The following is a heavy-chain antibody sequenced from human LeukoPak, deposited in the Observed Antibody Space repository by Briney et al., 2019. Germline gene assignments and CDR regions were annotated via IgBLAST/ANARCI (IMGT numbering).Heavy chain of an antibody. Sequence: GGSLRLSCAASGFTFSSYSMNWVRQAPGKGLEWVSYISSSSSTIYYADSVKGRFTISRDNAKNSLYLQMNSLRAEDTAVYYCAREDYYYDSSGSLYYFDYWGQGTLVTVSS. CDR3: AREDYYYDSSGSLYYFDY. CDR2: ISSSSSTI. CDR1: GFTFSSYS. V-gene: IGHV3-48*04. J-gene: IGHJ4*02. D-gene: IGHD3-22*01.